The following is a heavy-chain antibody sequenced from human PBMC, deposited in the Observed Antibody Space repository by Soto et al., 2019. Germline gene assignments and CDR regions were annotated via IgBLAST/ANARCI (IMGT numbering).Heavy chain of an antibody. J-gene: IGHJ3*02. D-gene: IGHD6-19*01. CDR3: ATRSGPYLGAFDI. Sequence: ASVTVSCKASARTFTSYATSWVRQTPGKGLEWMGVMNPNSGNTGYAQKFQGRVTMTRNTSISTAYMELSSLRSEDTAVYYCATRSGPYLGAFDIWGQGTMVTVSS. V-gene: IGHV1-8*02. CDR2: MNPNSGNT. CDR1: ARTFTSYA.